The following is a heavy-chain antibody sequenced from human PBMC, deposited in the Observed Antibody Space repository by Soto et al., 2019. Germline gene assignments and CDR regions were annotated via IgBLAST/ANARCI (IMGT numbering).Heavy chain of an antibody. J-gene: IGHJ4*02. CDR3: AREYTYGLNFFDC. CDR2: ISHSGST. CDR1: GGSISSAAYY. D-gene: IGHD5-18*01. V-gene: IGHV4-31*03. Sequence: QVQLQESGPGLVKPSQTVSLTCTVSGGSISSAAYYWSWIRQHPGKGLEWIGYISHSGSTYYTPSLKSRVIISADTSKNQFSVNLTSVTAADTAVYYCAREYTYGLNFFDCWGQGALVTVSS.